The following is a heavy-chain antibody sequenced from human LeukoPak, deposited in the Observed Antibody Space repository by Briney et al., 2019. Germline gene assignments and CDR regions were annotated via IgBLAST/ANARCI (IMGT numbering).Heavy chain of an antibody. CDR1: GGTFSSYA. D-gene: IGHD3-10*01. V-gene: IGHV1-69*04. J-gene: IGHJ4*02. Sequence: SVKVSCKASGGTFSSYAISWVRQAPGQGLEWMGRIIPILGIANYAQKFQGRVTITAGKSTSTAYMELSSLRSEDTAVYYCARVGYPYYYGSGSYYGVDYWGQGTLVTVSS. CDR2: IIPILGIA. CDR3: ARVGYPYYYGSGSYYGVDY.